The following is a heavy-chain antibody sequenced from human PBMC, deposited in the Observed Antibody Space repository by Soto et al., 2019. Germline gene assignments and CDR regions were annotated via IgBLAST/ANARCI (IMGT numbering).Heavy chain of an antibody. V-gene: IGHV1-2*04. D-gene: IGHD5-18*01. Sequence: GASVKVSCKASGYTFTGYYMHWVRQAPGQGLEWMGWINPNSGGTNYAQKFQGWVTMTRDTSISTAYMELSRLRSDDTAVYYCARTDATAMATPTNYGMDVWGQGTTVTVSS. CDR1: GYTFTGYY. J-gene: IGHJ6*02. CDR2: INPNSGGT. CDR3: ARTDATAMATPTNYGMDV.